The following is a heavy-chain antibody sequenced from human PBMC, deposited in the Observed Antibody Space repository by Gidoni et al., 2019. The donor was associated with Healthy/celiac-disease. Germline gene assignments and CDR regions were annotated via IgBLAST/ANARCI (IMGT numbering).Heavy chain of an antibody. CDR1: GFPFSSYW. CDR3: AREEETIQPANYYYYGMDV. V-gene: IGHV3-7*04. CDR2: IKQDGSEK. Sequence: EVQLVESGGGLVQPGGSLRLSCAASGFPFSSYWLSWVRQAPGKGLEWVANIKQDGSEKYYVDSVKGRFTISRDNAKNSLYLQMNSLRAEDTAVYYCAREEETIQPANYYYYGMDVWGQGTTVTVSS. J-gene: IGHJ6*02. D-gene: IGHD2-21*01.